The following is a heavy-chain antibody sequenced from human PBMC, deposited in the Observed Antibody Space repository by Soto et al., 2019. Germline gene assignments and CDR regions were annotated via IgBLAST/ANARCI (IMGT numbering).Heavy chain of an antibody. D-gene: IGHD2-15*01. Sequence: PGGSLRLSCSGSGFSINTYWMNWIRQTPGKGLEWVANINPEGNAKTYVDPVKGRFFVSRDNTRNSLDLQMTSLRVEDSAIYFCAAWDISNIWGQGILVTVSS. V-gene: IGHV3-7*01. J-gene: IGHJ4*02. CDR1: GFSINTYW. CDR2: INPEGNAK. CDR3: AAWDISNI.